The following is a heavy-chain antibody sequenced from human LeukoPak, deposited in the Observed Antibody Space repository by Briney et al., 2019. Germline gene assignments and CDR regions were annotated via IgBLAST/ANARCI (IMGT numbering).Heavy chain of an antibody. CDR2: INHSGST. CDR1: GGSFSGYY. V-gene: IGHV4-34*01. CDR3: ARVIGLMVYAFGWFDP. D-gene: IGHD2-8*01. J-gene: IGHJ5*02. Sequence: SETLSLTCAVYGGSFSGYYWSWLRQPPGKGLEWIGEINHSGSTNYNPSLKSRVTISVDTSKNQFSLKLSSVTAADTAVYYCARVIGLMVYAFGWFDPWGQGTLVTVSS.